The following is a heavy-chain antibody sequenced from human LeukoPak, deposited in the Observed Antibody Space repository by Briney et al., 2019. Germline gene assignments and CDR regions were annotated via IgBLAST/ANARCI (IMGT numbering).Heavy chain of an antibody. CDR1: GYTFTSYY. J-gene: IGHJ4*02. CDR2: INPSGGST. V-gene: IGHV1-46*01. CDR3: ARERGSYDMYY. Sequence: ASVKVSCKASGYTFTSYYMHWVRQAPGRGLEWMGIINPSGGSTSYAQKFQGRVTMTRDTSTSTVYMELSSLRSEDTAVYYCARERGSYDMYYWGQGTLVTVSS. D-gene: IGHD3-9*01.